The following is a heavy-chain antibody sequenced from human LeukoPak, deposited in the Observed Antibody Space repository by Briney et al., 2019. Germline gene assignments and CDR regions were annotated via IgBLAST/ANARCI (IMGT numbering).Heavy chain of an antibody. Sequence: PGGSLRLSCAASGFTFSSYAMSWVRQAPGKGLEWVSGISGSGGSTYYADSAKGRFTISRDNSKNTLYLQMNRLRAEDTAVYYCAKDGEGYYDFWSGYYGPFDYWGQGTLVTVSS. D-gene: IGHD3-3*01. V-gene: IGHV3-23*01. CDR2: ISGSGGST. CDR3: AKDGEGYYDFWSGYYGPFDY. J-gene: IGHJ4*02. CDR1: GFTFSSYA.